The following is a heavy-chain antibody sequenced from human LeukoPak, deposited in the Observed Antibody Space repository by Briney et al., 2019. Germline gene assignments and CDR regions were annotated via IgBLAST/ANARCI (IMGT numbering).Heavy chain of an antibody. D-gene: IGHD3-3*01. J-gene: IGHJ6*02. V-gene: IGHV3-11*01. CDR1: GFTFSDYY. Sequence: GGSLRLSCAASGFTFSDYYVSWIRQAPGKGLEWVSYISSSGSTIYYADSVKGRFTISRDNAKNSLYLQMNSLRAEDTAVYYCARDSYDFWSGYYYGMDVWGQGTTVTVSS. CDR3: ARDSYDFWSGYYYGMDV. CDR2: ISSSGSTI.